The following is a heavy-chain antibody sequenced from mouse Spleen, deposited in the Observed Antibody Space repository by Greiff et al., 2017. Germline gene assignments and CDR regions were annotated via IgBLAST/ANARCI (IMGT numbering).Heavy chain of an antibody. J-gene: IGHJ4*01. Sequence: QVQLQQPGAELVMPGASVKLSCKASGYTFTSYWMHWVKQRPGQGLEWIGEIDPSDSYTNYNQKFKGKATLTVDKSSSTAYMQLSSLTSEDSAVYYCAREEGGERGVAMDYWGQGTSVTVSS. CDR3: AREEGGERGVAMDY. CDR2: IDPSDSYT. CDR1: GYTFTSYW. V-gene: IGHV1-69*01.